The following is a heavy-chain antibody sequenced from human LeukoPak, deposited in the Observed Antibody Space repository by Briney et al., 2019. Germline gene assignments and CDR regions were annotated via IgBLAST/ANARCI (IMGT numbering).Heavy chain of an antibody. V-gene: IGHV1-69*13. Sequence: SVKVSCKASGGTFSSYAISWVQQAPGQGLEWMGGIIPIFGTANYAQKFQGRVTITADESTSTAYMELSSLRSEDTAVYYCARTATVTTYYYYGMDVWGQGTTVTVSS. CDR1: GGTFSSYA. CDR3: ARTATVTTYYYYGMDV. D-gene: IGHD4-11*01. CDR2: IIPIFGTA. J-gene: IGHJ6*02.